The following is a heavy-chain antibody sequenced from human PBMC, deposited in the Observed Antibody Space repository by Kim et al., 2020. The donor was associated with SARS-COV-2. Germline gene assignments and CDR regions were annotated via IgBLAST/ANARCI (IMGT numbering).Heavy chain of an antibody. J-gene: IGHJ3*01. CDR1: GFSFKHFA. D-gene: IGHD2-21*01. CDR2: ISTLGSGT. Sequence: GGSLRLSCIASGFSFKHFAMSWVRQAPGKGLEWVSTISTLGSGTYYVDSVKGRFTISRDNFKNTVFLQMSSLRAEDTALYYCSKGGLDFGVHGDAFDVWGRGTMVTVSS. V-gene: IGHV3-23*01. CDR3: SKGGLDFGVHGDAFDV.